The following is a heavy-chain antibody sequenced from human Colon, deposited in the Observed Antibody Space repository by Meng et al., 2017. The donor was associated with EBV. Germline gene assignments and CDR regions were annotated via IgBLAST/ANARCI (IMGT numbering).Heavy chain of an antibody. CDR2: IYHGGSP. V-gene: IGHV4-4*02. CDR3: ARVMRYQLLRFFDY. D-gene: IGHD2-2*01. CDR1: GDSVRSVTW. Sequence: QVQLQESGPDLVKPSGTLSLTCAGSGDSVRSVTWWTWVRQPPGKGLEWIGEIYHGGSPNYNPSLESRVTISVDKSKNQFSLDLTSVTAADTAVYFCARVMRYQLLRFFDYWGQGILVTVSS. J-gene: IGHJ4*02.